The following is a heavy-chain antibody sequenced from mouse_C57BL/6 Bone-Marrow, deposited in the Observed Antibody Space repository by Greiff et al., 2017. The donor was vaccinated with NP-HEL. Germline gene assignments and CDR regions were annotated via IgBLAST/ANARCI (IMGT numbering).Heavy chain of an antibody. CDR3: VRRGDYGEGPFAY. J-gene: IGHJ3*01. D-gene: IGHD2-4*01. CDR2: IRSKSNNYAT. V-gene: IGHV10-1*01. CDR1: GFSFNTYA. Sequence: EVKLVESGGGLVQPKGSLKLSCAASGFSFNTYAMNWVRQAPGKGLEWVARIRSKSNNYATYYADSVKDRFTISRDDSESMLYLQMNNLKTEDTAMYYCVRRGDYGEGPFAYWGQGTLVTVSA.